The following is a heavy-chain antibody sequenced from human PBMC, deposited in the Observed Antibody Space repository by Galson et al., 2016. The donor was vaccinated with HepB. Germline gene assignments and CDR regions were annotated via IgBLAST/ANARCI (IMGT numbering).Heavy chain of an antibody. J-gene: IGHJ4*02. Sequence: SLRLSCAASGFTFTSRAMHWVRQAPGKGLEWVAVISYDGRKIFYADSVRGRFSISRDNSKNTLFLQMNSLRAEDTAVYYCTKTGSGWYFDYWGQGTLVTVSP. CDR1: GFTFTSRA. D-gene: IGHD6-19*01. CDR3: TKTGSGWYFDY. CDR2: ISYDGRKI. V-gene: IGHV3-30-3*02.